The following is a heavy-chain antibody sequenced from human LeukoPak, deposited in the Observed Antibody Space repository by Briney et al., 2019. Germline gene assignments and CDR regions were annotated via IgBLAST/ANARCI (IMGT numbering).Heavy chain of an antibody. CDR1: GGSFSGYY. CDR3: ARGRIIVVVPAALRRGGYFDY. J-gene: IGHJ4*02. Sequence: SETLSLTCAVYGGSFSGYYWSWIRQPPGKGLEWIGEINHSGSTNYNPSLKSRVTISVDTSKNQFPLKLSSVTAADTAVYYCARGRIIVVVPAALRRGGYFDYWGQGTLVTVSS. CDR2: INHSGST. V-gene: IGHV4-34*01. D-gene: IGHD2-2*01.